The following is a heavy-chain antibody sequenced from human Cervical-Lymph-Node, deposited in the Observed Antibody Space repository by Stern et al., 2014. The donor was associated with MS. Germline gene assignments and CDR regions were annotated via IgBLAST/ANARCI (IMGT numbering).Heavy chain of an antibody. CDR1: GFSLSTSGEG. J-gene: IGHJ6*02. D-gene: IGHD4-17*01. Sequence: QITLKESGPSLVKPTQTLTLTCTVSGFSLSTSGEGVGWFRQPPGKALEWLAVIYWDADERDSPYLNSRLSITKHHSTNPVVLTLANMDPVDTGTYYCAHTTVTSDEAYGLGVWGQGTTVTVSS. CDR3: AHTTVTSDEAYGLGV. V-gene: IGHV2-5*02. CDR2: IYWDADE.